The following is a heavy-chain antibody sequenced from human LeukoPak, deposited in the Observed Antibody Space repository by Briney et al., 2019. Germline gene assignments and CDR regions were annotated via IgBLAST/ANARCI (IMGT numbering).Heavy chain of an antibody. D-gene: IGHD3-16*01. J-gene: IGHJ3*02. CDR1: GFTFSSYA. CDR3: ARDKGGDAFDI. V-gene: IGHV3-23*01. CDR2: ISGSGGST. Sequence: GGSLRLSCAASGFTFSSYAMSWVRQAPGKGLEWVSTISGSGGSTYHADSVKGRFTISRDNAKNSLYLQMNSLRAEDTAVYYCARDKGGDAFDIWGQGTMVTVSS.